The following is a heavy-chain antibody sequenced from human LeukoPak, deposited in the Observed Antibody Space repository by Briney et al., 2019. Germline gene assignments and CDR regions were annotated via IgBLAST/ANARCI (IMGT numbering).Heavy chain of an antibody. J-gene: IGHJ4*02. CDR2: INHSGST. CDR1: GGSISSSSYY. CDR3: ARQSKGGDHYDSSGPPDY. Sequence: SETLSLTCTVSGGSISSSSYYWSWIRQPPGKGLEWIGEINHSGSTNYNPSLKSRVTISVDTSKNQFSLKLSSVTAADTAVYYCARQSKGGDHYDSSGPPDYWGQGTLVTVSS. V-gene: IGHV4-39*01. D-gene: IGHD3-22*01.